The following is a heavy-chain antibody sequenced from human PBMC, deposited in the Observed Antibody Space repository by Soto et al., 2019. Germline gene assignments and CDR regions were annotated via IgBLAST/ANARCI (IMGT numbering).Heavy chain of an antibody. J-gene: IGHJ6*03. V-gene: IGHV3-9*01. D-gene: IGHD3-10*01. CDR2: ITWHSDGM. CDR1: GFNFNDHG. Sequence: EVQLVESGGGLVQPGRSLRLSCIASGFNFNDHGMHWVRQAPGKGLEWVSGITWHSDGMGYADSVKGRFTISRDNAKKSLYLQVNSLRVEDSALYYCAKEDSGFSGYMDVWGKGTTVTVSS. CDR3: AKEDSGFSGYMDV.